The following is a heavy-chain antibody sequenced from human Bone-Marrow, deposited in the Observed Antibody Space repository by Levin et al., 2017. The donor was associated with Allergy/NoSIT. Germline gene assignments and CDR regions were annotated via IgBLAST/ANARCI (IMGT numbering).Heavy chain of an antibody. V-gene: IGHV3-33*01. D-gene: IGHD3-22*01. J-gene: IGHJ6*02. CDR1: GFTFTTYA. CDR3: ARDSVQVVEPAPDDNNQPSLLMDV. CDR2: IWYDGSNE. Sequence: GGSLRLSCATSGFTFTTYAIHWVRQAPGKGLEWVAFIWYDGSNEYYADSVRGRFTISRDNSKNTLYLQMNSRRAEDTAVYYCARDSVQVVEPAPDDNNQPSLLMDVWGQGTTVIVSS.